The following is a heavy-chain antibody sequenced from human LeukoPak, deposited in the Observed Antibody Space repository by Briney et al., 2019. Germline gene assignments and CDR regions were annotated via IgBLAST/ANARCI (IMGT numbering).Heavy chain of an antibody. Sequence: PGGSLRLSCAASGFTVSSNYMSWVRQAPGKGLEWVSEIYSDGSTYYAASVKGRFSISRDNSKNTLYLQMNSLRAEDTAVYYCAKALDYYGSGSYSYWGQGTLVTVSS. CDR3: AKALDYYGSGSYSY. CDR2: IYSDGST. V-gene: IGHV3-53*01. J-gene: IGHJ4*02. CDR1: GFTVSSNY. D-gene: IGHD3-10*01.